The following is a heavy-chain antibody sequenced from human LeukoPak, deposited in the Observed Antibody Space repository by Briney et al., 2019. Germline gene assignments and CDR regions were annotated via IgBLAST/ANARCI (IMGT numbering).Heavy chain of an antibody. D-gene: IGHD6-19*01. CDR3: ATDLSIAVADPFDF. CDR2: FDPEDGET. CDR1: GYTLTELS. V-gene: IGHV1-24*01. J-gene: IGHJ4*02. Sequence: ASVNVSCKVSGYTLTELSMHWVRQAPGKGLEWMGGFDPEDGETIYAQKFQGRVTMTEDTSTDTAYMELSSLRSEDTAVYYCATDLSIAVADPFDFWGQGTLVTVSS.